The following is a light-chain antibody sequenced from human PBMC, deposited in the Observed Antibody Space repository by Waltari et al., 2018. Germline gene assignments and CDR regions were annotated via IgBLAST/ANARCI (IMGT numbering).Light chain of an antibody. J-gene: IGKJ4*02. Sequence: DIQMTQSPSSVSASLGDRVTITCRASQDISRYLAWYQQTPGRSPKLLIFDTSSLQSGVPSVFSGSGSGTDFTLTIISLEAEDAATYYCHQSDSLPTFGGGTKVEIK. CDR3: HQSDSLPT. V-gene: IGKV1D-12*01. CDR2: DTS. CDR1: QDISRY.